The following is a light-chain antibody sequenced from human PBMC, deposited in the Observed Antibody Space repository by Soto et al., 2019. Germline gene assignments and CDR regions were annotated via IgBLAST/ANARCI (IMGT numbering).Light chain of an antibody. Sequence: DIQMTQSPSSLSASIGDTVTIACRASQSIDTYLHWFQQKPGKTPNLLIHGASALQSGVPSRFSGSGSGTDFTLTISSLQPEDFATYYCQQSYGTLYTFGQGTKVEIK. CDR2: GAS. CDR3: QQSYGTLYT. J-gene: IGKJ2*01. V-gene: IGKV1-39*01. CDR1: QSIDTY.